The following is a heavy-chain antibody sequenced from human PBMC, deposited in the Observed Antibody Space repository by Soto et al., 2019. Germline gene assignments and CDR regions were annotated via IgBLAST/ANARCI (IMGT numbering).Heavy chain of an antibody. D-gene: IGHD2-8*01. CDR3: ARHLGYCPNGVCSSYYYYGMDV. J-gene: IGHJ6*02. V-gene: IGHV5-10-1*01. Sequence: GESLKISCKGSGYSFTSYWISWVRQMPGKGLEWMGRIDPSDSYTNYSPSFQGHVTISADKSISTAYLQWSSPKASDTAMYYCARHLGYCPNGVCSSYYYYGMDVWGQGTTVTVSS. CDR1: GYSFTSYW. CDR2: IDPSDSYT.